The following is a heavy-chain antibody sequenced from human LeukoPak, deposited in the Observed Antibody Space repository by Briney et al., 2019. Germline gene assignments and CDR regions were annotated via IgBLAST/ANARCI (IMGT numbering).Heavy chain of an antibody. V-gene: IGHV3-33*01. CDR3: ARDESHYFDY. Sequence: PGGSLRLSCAASGFTFRTYGIHWVRQAPGKGLEWVAVIWYDGSNKYYADFVKGRITISRDNSKNTVYLQMYSLRAEDTAVYFCARDESHYFDYWGQGTLVTVSS. J-gene: IGHJ4*02. CDR2: IWYDGSNK. CDR1: GFTFRTYG.